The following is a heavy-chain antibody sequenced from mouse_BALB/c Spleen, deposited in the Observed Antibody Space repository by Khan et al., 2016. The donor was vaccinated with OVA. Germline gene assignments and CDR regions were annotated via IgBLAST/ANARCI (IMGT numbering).Heavy chain of an antibody. J-gene: IGHJ2*01. V-gene: IGHV5-17*02. CDR1: GFTFSNFG. D-gene: IGHD2-3*01. CDR3: ARDGYYYFDF. Sequence: EVHLVESGGGLVQPGGSRKLSCAASGFTFSNFGMHWVRQAPEKGLEWVAYINSGSTTVYYADTVKGRFTVSRDNPKNTLLLQMTSLRSEDTAKYDCARDGYYYFDFWGQGTTLTVSS. CDR2: INSGSTTV.